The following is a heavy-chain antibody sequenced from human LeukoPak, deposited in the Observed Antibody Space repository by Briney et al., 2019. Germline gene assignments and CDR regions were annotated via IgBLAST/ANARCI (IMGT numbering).Heavy chain of an antibody. CDR2: ISGSGGRT. CDR1: GFTFSSYA. V-gene: IGHV3-23*01. CDR3: AKKIGAPYDSSESYFLFDY. J-gene: IGHJ4*02. Sequence: GGCLRLSCAASGFTFSSYAMTWVCQAPGKGLEWVSGISGSGGRTYYADYVKGRFTISRDNSKNPLYLHLDDLRADDTAIYYCAKKIGAPYDSSESYFLFDYWGQGTLVTVSS. D-gene: IGHD3-22*01.